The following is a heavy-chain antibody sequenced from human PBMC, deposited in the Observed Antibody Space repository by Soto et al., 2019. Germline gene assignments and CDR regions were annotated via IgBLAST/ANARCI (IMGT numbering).Heavy chain of an antibody. Sequence: QVQLVQSGAEVKKPGSSVKVSCKASGGTFSSYTISWVRQAPGQGLEWMGRIIPILGIANYAQKFQDRVTITADKSTSTAYMELSSLRSEDTAVYYCARDIGYGDYGFAFDIWGQGTRVTVS. D-gene: IGHD4-17*01. CDR2: IIPILGIA. V-gene: IGHV1-69*08. CDR3: ARDIGYGDYGFAFDI. J-gene: IGHJ3*02. CDR1: GGTFSSYT.